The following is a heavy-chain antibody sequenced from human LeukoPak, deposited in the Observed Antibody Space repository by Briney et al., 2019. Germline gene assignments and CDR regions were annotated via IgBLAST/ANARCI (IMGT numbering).Heavy chain of an antibody. Sequence: SETLSLTCTVSGGSISSYYWSWIRQPAGKGLEWIGRIYTSGSTNYNPSLKSRVTMSVDTSKNQFSLKLSSVTAADTAVYYCARDREAVANWGYDWFDPWGQGTLVIVSS. D-gene: IGHD7-27*01. J-gene: IGHJ5*02. CDR1: GGSISSYY. CDR2: IYTSGST. CDR3: ARDREAVANWGYDWFDP. V-gene: IGHV4-4*07.